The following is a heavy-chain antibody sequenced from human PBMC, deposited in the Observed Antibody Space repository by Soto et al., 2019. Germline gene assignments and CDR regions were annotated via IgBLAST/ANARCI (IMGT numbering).Heavy chain of an antibody. CDR2: ISGSGGST. V-gene: IGHV3-23*01. J-gene: IGHJ3*02. CDR3: AKARGYCSGGSCYVNGDAFDI. CDR1: GFTFSSYA. Sequence: GGSLRLSCAASGFTFSSYAMSWVRQAPGKGLEWVSAISGSGGSTYYADSVKGRFTISRDNSKNTLYLQMNSLRAEDTAVYYCAKARGYCSGGSCYVNGDAFDIWGQGTMVTVSS. D-gene: IGHD2-15*01.